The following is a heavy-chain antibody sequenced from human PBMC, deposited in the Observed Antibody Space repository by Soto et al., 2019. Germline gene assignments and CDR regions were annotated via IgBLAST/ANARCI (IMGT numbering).Heavy chain of an antibody. CDR3: ARDRGPSSGYYPYWFDP. V-gene: IGHV1-69*12. D-gene: IGHD3-22*01. J-gene: IGHJ5*02. CDR2: IIPIFGTA. Sequence: QVQLVQSGAEVKKPGSSVKVSCKASGGTFSSYAITWVRQAPGQGLEWMGGIIPIFGTANYAQKFQGRVTITADESTSTASMELSSRRSEDTAVYYCARDRGPSSGYYPYWFDPWGQGTLVTVSS. CDR1: GGTFSSYA.